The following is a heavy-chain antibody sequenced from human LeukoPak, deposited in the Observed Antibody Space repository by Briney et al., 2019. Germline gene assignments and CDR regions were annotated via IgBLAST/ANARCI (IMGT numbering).Heavy chain of an antibody. V-gene: IGHV1-46*01. Sequence: GASVKVSCKASGYTFTSHYMHWVRQAPGQGLEWMGIINPSGGSTSYAQKFQGRVTMTRDMSTSTVYMELSSLRSEDTAVYYCAADSSSWYSFDYWGQGTLVTVSS. D-gene: IGHD6-13*01. CDR1: GYTFTSHY. J-gene: IGHJ4*02. CDR3: AADSSSWYSFDY. CDR2: INPSGGST.